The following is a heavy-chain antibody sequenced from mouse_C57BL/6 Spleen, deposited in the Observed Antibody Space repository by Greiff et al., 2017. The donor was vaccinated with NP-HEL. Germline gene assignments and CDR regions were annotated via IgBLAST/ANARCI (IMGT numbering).Heavy chain of an antibody. CDR2: ISDGGSYT. V-gene: IGHV5-4*03. Sequence: DVKLVESGGGLVKPGGSLKLSCAASGFTFSSYAMSWVRQTPEKRLEWVATISDGGSYTYYPDNVKGRFTISRDNDKNNLYLQMSHLKSEDTAMYCWARGHYGYSFAYWGQGTLVTVSA. CDR1: GFTFSSYA. D-gene: IGHD2-2*01. CDR3: ARGHYGYSFAY. J-gene: IGHJ3*01.